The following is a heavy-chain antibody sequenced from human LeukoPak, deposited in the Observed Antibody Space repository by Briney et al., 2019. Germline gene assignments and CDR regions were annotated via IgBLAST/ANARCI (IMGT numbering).Heavy chain of an antibody. CDR3: ARSYGSGDYYYYGMDV. CDR2: IYYSGST. CDR1: GGSISSYY. J-gene: IGHJ6*02. V-gene: IGHV4-59*08. Sequence: PSETLSLTCTVSGGSISSYYWSWIRQPPGKGLEWIGYIYYSGSTNYNPSLKSRVTISVDTSKNQFSLKLSSVTAADTAVYYCARSYGSGDYYYYGMDVWSQGTTVTVSS. D-gene: IGHD3-10*01.